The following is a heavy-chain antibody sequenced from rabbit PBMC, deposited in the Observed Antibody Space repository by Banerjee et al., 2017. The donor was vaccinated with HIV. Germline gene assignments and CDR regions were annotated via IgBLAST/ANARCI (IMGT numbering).Heavy chain of an antibody. CDR1: GFSFSSGHD. CDR3: ARANYGGYGYTGL. V-gene: IGHV1S40*01. J-gene: IGHJ4*01. Sequence: QSLEESGGDLVKPGASLTLTCKASGFSFSSGHDMCWVRQAPGKGLEWIACINTSSGNTVYASWAKGRFTISKTSSTTVTLQMTSLTAADTATYFCARANYGGYGYTGLWGQGTLVTVS. D-gene: IGHD6-1*01. CDR2: INTSSGNT.